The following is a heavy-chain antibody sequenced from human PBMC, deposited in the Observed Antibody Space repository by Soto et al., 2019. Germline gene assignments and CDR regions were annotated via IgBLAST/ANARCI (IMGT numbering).Heavy chain of an antibody. CDR3: AGQGYYYGSGCYPTAY. Sequence: QVQLVQSGAEVKKPGASVKVSCKASGYTFTSYDINWVRQATGQGLEWMGWMNPNSGNTGYAQKFQGRVTMTRNTPIRTAYMELSSLRSEDTAVYYFAGQGYYYGSGCYPTAYWGQGTLFTVSS. CDR2: MNPNSGNT. CDR1: GYTFTSYD. J-gene: IGHJ4*02. V-gene: IGHV1-8*01. D-gene: IGHD3-10*01.